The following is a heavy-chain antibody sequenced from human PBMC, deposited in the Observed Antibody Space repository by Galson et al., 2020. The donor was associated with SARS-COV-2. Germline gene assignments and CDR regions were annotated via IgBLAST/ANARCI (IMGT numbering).Heavy chain of an antibody. Sequence: KIGESLKNSCKGSGSNYTSYWIGWVRQMPGKGLEWMGIIYPGDSDTRYSPSFQGQVTISADKSISTAYLQWSSLKASDTAMYYWARLDGYFGFSGRASMAAGGWFDPWGQGTLVTVSS. CDR2: IYPGDSDT. V-gene: IGHV5-51*01. D-gene: IGHD6-6*01. J-gene: IGHJ5*02. CDR1: GSNYTSYW. CDR3: ARLDGYFGFSGRASMAAGGWFDP.